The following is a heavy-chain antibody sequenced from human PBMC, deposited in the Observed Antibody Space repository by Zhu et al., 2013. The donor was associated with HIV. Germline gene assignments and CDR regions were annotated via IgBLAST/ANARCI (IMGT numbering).Heavy chain of an antibody. CDR1: GFTFSSYS. Sequence: EVQLVESGGGLVQPGGSLRLSCAASGFTFSSYSMNWVRQAPGKGLEWVSFISGSSSNMYYADSVKGRFTISRDNAKNSLYLQMNSLRAEDTAVYYCARDGIYGSGPPSDFWGQGTLVTVSP. CDR3: ARDGIYGSGPPSDF. V-gene: IGHV3-48*04. CDR2: ISGSSSNM. J-gene: IGHJ4*02. D-gene: IGHD3-10*01.